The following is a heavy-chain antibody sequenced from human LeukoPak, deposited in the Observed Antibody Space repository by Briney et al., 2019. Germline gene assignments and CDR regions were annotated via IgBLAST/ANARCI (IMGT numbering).Heavy chain of an antibody. J-gene: IGHJ6*02. CDR2: IYTSGST. V-gene: IGHV4-4*07. Sequence: SETLSLTCTVSGGSISSYYWSWIRQPAGKGLEWIGRIYTSGSTNYNPSLKSRVTMSVDTSKNQFSLKLSSVTAADTAVNYCARDTAVAALGYYYYGMDVWGQGTTVTVSS. D-gene: IGHD6-19*01. CDR1: GGSISSYY. CDR3: ARDTAVAALGYYYYGMDV.